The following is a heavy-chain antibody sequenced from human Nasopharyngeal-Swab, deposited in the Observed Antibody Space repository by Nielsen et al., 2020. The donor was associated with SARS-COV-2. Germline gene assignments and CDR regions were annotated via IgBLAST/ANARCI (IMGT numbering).Heavy chain of an antibody. V-gene: IGHV1-46*01. CDR3: ARAGALTMVRGLHRANEYGMDV. CDR2: INPSGGST. J-gene: IGHJ6*02. CDR1: GYTFTGYY. D-gene: IGHD3-10*01. Sequence: ASVKVSCRASGYTFTGYYMHWVRQAPGQGLEWMGIINPSGGSTSYAQKFQGRVTMTRGTSTSTVYMELSSLRSEDTAVYYCARAGALTMVRGLHRANEYGMDVWGQGTTVTVSS.